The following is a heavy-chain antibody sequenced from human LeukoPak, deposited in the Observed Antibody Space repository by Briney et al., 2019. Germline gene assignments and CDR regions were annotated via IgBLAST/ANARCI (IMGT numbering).Heavy chain of an antibody. CDR3: ARGRFRSPNWFDP. CDR1: GGSFSGYY. J-gene: IGHJ5*02. V-gene: IGHV4-34*01. D-gene: IGHD1-14*01. Sequence: SETLSLTRAVYGGSFSGYYWSGIRQPPGKGLEWIGEINHSGSTNYNPSLKSRVTISVDTSKNQFSLKLSSVTAADTAVYYCARGRFRSPNWFDPWGQGTLVTVSS. CDR2: INHSGST.